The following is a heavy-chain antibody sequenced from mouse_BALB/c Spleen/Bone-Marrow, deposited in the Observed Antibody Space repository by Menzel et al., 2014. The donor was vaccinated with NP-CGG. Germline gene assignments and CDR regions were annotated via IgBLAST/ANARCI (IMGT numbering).Heavy chain of an antibody. V-gene: IGHV1-4*02. Sequence: QVQLQQSAAELARPGASVKMSCKASGYTFTSYTIHWVKQRPGQGLEWIGYINPSSGYTDYNQRFNDKTTLTTDKSSSTAYMQLSSLTSGDSAVYYCARLNYGNPFAYWGQGTLVTVSA. CDR2: INPSSGYT. D-gene: IGHD2-1*01. J-gene: IGHJ3*01. CDR3: ARLNYGNPFAY. CDR1: GYTFTSYT.